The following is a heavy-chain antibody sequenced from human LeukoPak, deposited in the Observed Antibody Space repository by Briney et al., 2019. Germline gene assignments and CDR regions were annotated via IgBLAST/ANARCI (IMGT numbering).Heavy chain of an antibody. CDR2: IEKDGSEK. D-gene: IGHD6-19*01. V-gene: IGHV3-7*01. CDR3: VAGSGWLPDY. Sequence: PGGSLRLSCAASGFTFSTYWMNWVRQAPGKGLEWVANIEKDGSEKNYVDSVRGRFTISRDNAKNSLYLQMNSLRAEDTAVYFCVAGSGWLPDYWGQGTLVIVSS. CDR1: GFTFSTYW. J-gene: IGHJ4*02.